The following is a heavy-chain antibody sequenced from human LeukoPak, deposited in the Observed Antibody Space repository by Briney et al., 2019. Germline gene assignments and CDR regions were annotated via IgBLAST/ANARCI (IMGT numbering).Heavy chain of an antibody. J-gene: IGHJ4*02. V-gene: IGHV1-8*01. CDR3: ARGLRMVAAANGY. Sequence: GASVKVSCKASGYTFTSYDINWVRQATGQGLEWMGWMNPNSGNTGYAQKFQGRVTMTRNTSVSTAYMELSSLRSEDTAVYYCARGLRMVAAANGYWGQGTLVTVSS. CDR1: GYTFTSYD. CDR2: MNPNSGNT. D-gene: IGHD2-15*01.